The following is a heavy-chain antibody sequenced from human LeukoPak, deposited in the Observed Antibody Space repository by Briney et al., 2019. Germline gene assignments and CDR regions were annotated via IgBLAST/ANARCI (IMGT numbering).Heavy chain of an antibody. Sequence: SETLSLTCTVSGGSISSYYWSWIRQPPGKGLEWIGYIYYSGSTNYNPSLKSRVTISVDTSKNQFSLKLSSVTAADTAVYFCARGPRSTISSLNSWGPGVLVTVSS. CDR1: GGSISSYY. J-gene: IGHJ4*02. V-gene: IGHV4-59*12. CDR2: IYYSGST. D-gene: IGHD5/OR15-5a*01. CDR3: ARGPRSTISSLNS.